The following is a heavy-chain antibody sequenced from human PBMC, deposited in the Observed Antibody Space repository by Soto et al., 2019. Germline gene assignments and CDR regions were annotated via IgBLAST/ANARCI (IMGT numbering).Heavy chain of an antibody. CDR3: ARGRVGGYSGYDFRYYYYYMDV. J-gene: IGHJ6*03. Sequence: ASVKVSCKASGYTFTSYDINWVRQATGQGLEWMGWMNPNSGNTGYAQKFQGRVTMARNTSISTAYMELSSLRSEDTAVYYCARGRVGGYSGYDFRYYYYYMDVWGKGTTVTVSS. D-gene: IGHD5-12*01. CDR2: MNPNSGNT. CDR1: GYTFTSYD. V-gene: IGHV1-8*01.